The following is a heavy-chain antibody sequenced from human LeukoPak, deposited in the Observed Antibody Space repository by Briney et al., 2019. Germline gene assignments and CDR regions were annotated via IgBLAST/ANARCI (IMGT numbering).Heavy chain of an antibody. J-gene: IGHJ4*02. Sequence: GASVTVSFKFSGYTLTDLSMHWVRQAPGRGLEWMGGFDPENGETIYAQNFQGRVTMTEATSTDTAYMELSSLKSEDTAVYYCATLSTLTYSYFDYWGQGALVTVSS. CDR3: ATLSTLTYSYFDY. D-gene: IGHD4-17*01. CDR2: FDPENGET. CDR1: GYTLTDLS. V-gene: IGHV1-24*01.